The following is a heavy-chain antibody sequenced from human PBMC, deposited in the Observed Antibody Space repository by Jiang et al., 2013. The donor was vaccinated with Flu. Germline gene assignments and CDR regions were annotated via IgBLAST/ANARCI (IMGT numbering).Heavy chain of an antibody. CDR1: GGSISSSSYY. D-gene: IGHD4-17*01. Sequence: GPGLVKPSETLSLTCTVSGGSISSSSYYWGWIRQPPGKGLEWIGSIYYSGSTYYNPSLKSRVTISVDTSKNQFSLKLSSVTAADTAVYYCARAPRMDGDWGFFDYWGQGTLVTVSS. V-gene: IGHV4-39*01. CDR2: IYYSGST. CDR3: ARAPRMDGDWGFFDY. J-gene: IGHJ4*02.